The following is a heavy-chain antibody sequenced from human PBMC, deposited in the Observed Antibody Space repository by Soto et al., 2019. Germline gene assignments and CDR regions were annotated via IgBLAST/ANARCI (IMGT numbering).Heavy chain of an antibody. CDR3: ASLYRQLRYGEGTRRYYYYYGMDV. J-gene: IGHJ6*02. V-gene: IGHV4-34*01. CDR2: TNNRGSP. D-gene: IGHD3-9*01. Sequence: ASKTLSLTYAVYGGSFSGYYWSRIRQPPGKGLEWLGETNNRGSPNNTPPLKSGVPISVDTSKNQFSLKRGSGPAAEPAVYYCASLYRQLRYGEGTRRYYYYYGMDVWGQGTTVT. CDR1: GGSFSGYY.